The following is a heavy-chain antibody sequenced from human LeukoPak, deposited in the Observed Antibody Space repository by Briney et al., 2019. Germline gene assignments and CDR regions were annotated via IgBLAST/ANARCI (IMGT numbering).Heavy chain of an antibody. CDR1: GFNFNNAW. J-gene: IGHJ4*02. Sequence: GSLRLSCAASGFNFNNAWMNWVRQAPGKGLEWVGRIRSNAYGGATESAASVTGRFTISRDDSENTLYLQMNSLKIEDTAVYYCTRGSNRDDSSDFDCWGQGTLVTVSS. D-gene: IGHD3-22*01. CDR2: IRSNAYGGAT. CDR3: TRGSNRDDSSDFDC. V-gene: IGHV3-15*07.